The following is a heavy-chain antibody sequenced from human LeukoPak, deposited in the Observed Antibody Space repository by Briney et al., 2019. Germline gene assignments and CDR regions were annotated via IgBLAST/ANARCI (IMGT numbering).Heavy chain of an antibody. V-gene: IGHV3-48*03. D-gene: IGHD5-12*01. Sequence: GGSLRPSCAASGFTFSSYEMNWVRQAPGKGLEWVSYISSIGSTIYYADSVKGRFTISRDNAKNSLYLQMNSLRAEDTAVYYCARVGGYEVFDYWGQGTLVTVSS. CDR3: ARVGGYEVFDY. CDR2: ISSIGSTI. CDR1: GFTFSSYE. J-gene: IGHJ4*02.